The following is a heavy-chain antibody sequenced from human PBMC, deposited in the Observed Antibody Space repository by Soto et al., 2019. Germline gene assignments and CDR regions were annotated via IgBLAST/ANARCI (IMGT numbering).Heavy chain of an antibody. V-gene: IGHV1-69*01. CDR1: GVTFSTSG. J-gene: IGHJ4*03. CDR3: ARVPPSICGGGNCYRLDSYFDS. D-gene: IGHD2-21*01. CDR2: IIPLFGTP. Sequence: QVQLVQSGAEVKKPGSSLKVSCKTSGVTFSTSGISWVRQGPGQGLEWMGGIIPLFGTPKYARKFQGRVSTTAYDSATTTYLALTGLSSDDTAIYYCARVPPSICGGGNCYRLDSYFDSWGQGSQVGVSS.